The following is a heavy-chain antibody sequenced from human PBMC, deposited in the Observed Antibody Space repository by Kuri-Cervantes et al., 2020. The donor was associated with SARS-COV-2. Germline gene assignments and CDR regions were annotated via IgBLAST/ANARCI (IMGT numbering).Heavy chain of an antibody. CDR2: IFYSGST. V-gene: IGHV4-34*12. CDR3: ASQYSRRDAFDI. CDR1: GGSFSGYY. Sequence: SETLSLTCAVYGGSFSGYYWSWIRQPPGKGLEWIGYIFYSGSTNYNPSLKSRVTISVDTSKNQFSLKLSSVTAADTAVYYCASQYSRRDAFDIWGQGTMVTVSS. D-gene: IGHD6-13*01. J-gene: IGHJ3*02.